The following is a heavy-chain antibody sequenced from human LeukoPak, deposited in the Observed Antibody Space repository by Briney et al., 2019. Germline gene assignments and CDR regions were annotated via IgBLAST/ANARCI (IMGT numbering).Heavy chain of an antibody. CDR2: ISSSGSTI. CDR3: ARATRSGGSWRKPLFDY. Sequence: GGSLRLSCAASGFTFSSYEMNWVRQAPGKGLEWVSYISSSGSTIYYADSVKGRFTISRDNAKNSLYLQMNSLRAEDTAVYYCARATRSGGSWRKPLFDYWGQGTLVTVSS. V-gene: IGHV3-48*03. J-gene: IGHJ4*02. CDR1: GFTFSSYE. D-gene: IGHD2-15*01.